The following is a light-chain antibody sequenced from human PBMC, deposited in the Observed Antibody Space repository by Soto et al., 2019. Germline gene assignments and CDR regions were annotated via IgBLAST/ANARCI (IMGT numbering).Light chain of an antibody. V-gene: IGKV3-20*01. CDR3: QQYGSSPRT. Sequence: EIGSTQSPGTLSLYPRERATLYCMASQSVSSSYLAWYQQKPGQAPRLLIYGASSRATGIPDRFSGSGSGTDFTLTISRLEPEDFAVYYCQQYGSSPRTVGQGTKVDI. J-gene: IGKJ1*01. CDR1: QSVSSSY. CDR2: GAS.